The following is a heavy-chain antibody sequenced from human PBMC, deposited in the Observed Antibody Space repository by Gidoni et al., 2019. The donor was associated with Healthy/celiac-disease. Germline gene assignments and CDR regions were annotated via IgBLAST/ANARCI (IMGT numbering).Heavy chain of an antibody. Sequence: EVQLLESGGGLVQPGGSLRLSCAASGFTFSRYALSWVRQAPGTGLEWVSAMSGSGGSTYYADSVKGRFTISRDNSKNTLYLQMNSLRAEDTAVYYCAKDQAYYYDSSGYPTGGAFDIWGQGTMVTVSS. V-gene: IGHV3-23*01. CDR3: AKDQAYYYDSSGYPTGGAFDI. CDR1: GFTFSRYA. J-gene: IGHJ3*02. CDR2: MSGSGGST. D-gene: IGHD3-22*01.